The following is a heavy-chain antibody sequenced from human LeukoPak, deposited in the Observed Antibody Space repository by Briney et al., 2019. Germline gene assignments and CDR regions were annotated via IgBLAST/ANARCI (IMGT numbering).Heavy chain of an antibody. J-gene: IGHJ5*02. CDR1: GYTFTGYY. V-gene: IGHV1-2*02. Sequence: GASVKVSCKASGYTFTGYYMHWVRQAPGQGLEWMGWINPNSGGTNYAQKFQGRVTMTRDTSISTAYMELSRLRSDDTAVYYCARPPRPSTIFGVVTPSHNNWFDPWGQGTLVTVSS. D-gene: IGHD3-3*01. CDR3: ARPPRPSTIFGVVTPSHNNWFDP. CDR2: INPNSGGT.